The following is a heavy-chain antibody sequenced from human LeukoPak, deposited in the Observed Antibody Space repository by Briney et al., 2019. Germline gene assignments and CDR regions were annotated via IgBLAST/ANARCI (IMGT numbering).Heavy chain of an antibody. CDR3: ARGSVQYRIAAAGTEYFDY. Sequence: GGSLRLSCAASGFTFSSYAMHWVRQAPGKGLEWVAVISYDGSNKYYADSVKGRFTISRDNSKNTLYLQMNSLRAEDTAVYYCARGSVQYRIAAAGTEYFDYWGQGTLVTVSS. D-gene: IGHD6-13*01. CDR1: GFTFSSYA. J-gene: IGHJ4*02. CDR2: ISYDGSNK. V-gene: IGHV3-30-3*01.